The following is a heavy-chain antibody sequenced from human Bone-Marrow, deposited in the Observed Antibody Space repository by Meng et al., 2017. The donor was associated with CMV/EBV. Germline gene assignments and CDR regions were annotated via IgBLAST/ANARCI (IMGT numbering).Heavy chain of an antibody. V-gene: IGHV4-34*01. CDR1: GGSFSGYY. CDR3: ARSDYDFWSGYYAYNYFDY. Sequence: SETLSLTCAVYGGSFSGYYWSWIRQPPGKGLEWIGEINHSGSTNYNPSLKSRVTISVDTSKNQFSLKLSSVTAADTAVYYCARSDYDFWSGYYAYNYFDYWGQGTLVTVYS. CDR2: INHSGST. D-gene: IGHD3-3*01. J-gene: IGHJ4*02.